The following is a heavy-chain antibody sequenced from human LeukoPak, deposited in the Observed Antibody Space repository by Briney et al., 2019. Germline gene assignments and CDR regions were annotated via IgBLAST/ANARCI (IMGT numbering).Heavy chain of an antibody. CDR3: ARVDRGYSPDY. D-gene: IGHD5-18*01. CDR2: IYYSGST. CDR1: GGSIGSYY. Sequence: SETLSLTCTVSGGSIGSYYWSWIRQPPGKGLEWIGYIYYSGSTNYNPSLKSRVTMSVDTSKNQFSLRLSPVTAADTAVYYCARVDRGYSPDYWGQGTLVTVSS. V-gene: IGHV4-59*01. J-gene: IGHJ4*02.